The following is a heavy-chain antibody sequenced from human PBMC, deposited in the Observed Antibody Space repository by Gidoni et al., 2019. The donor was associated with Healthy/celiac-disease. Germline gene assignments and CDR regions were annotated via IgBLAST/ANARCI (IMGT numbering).Heavy chain of an antibody. CDR3: AKGGVVPAAIDGGFDY. D-gene: IGHD2-2*02. CDR1: GFTFSSYA. V-gene: IGHV3-23*01. J-gene: IGHJ4*02. Sequence: EVQLLESGGGLVQPGGSLRLSCSASGFTFSSYAMSWVRQAPGKGLEWVSAISGSGGSTYYADSVKGRFTISRDNSKNTLYLQMNSLRAEDTAVYYCAKGGVVPAAIDGGFDYWGQGTLVTVSS. CDR2: ISGSGGST.